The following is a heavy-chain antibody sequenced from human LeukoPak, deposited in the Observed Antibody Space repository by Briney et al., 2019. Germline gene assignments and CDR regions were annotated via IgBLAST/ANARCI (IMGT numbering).Heavy chain of an antibody. CDR3: ARGGLEASHPAGDY. V-gene: IGHV3-30*09. Sequence: GGSLRLSCAASGFTFSRYALHWVRQAPGKGLDWVAVISYDGSNKFYADSVKGRFAISRDNSKNTLYLQMNSLRVEDTAVYYCARGGLEASHPAGDYWGQGTLVTVSS. CDR2: ISYDGSNK. CDR1: GFTFSRYA. J-gene: IGHJ4*02. D-gene: IGHD3/OR15-3a*01.